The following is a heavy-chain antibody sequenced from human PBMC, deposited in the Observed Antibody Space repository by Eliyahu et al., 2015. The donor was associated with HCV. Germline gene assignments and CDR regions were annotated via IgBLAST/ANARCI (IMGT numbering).Heavy chain of an antibody. CDR1: GFTXSNYG. J-gene: IGHJ4*02. Sequence: QVQLVESGGGVVQPGRSLRLSCAASGFTXSNYGXHGVRQAPGKGLXWVAVISXDGSNKXXADSVKGRFTISRDNSKNTLYLQMNGLRTEDTAVYYCAKDRPLARIAVTLDYWGQGTLVTVSS. CDR3: AKDRPLARIAVTLDY. V-gene: IGHV3-30*18. D-gene: IGHD6-19*01. CDR2: ISXDGSNK.